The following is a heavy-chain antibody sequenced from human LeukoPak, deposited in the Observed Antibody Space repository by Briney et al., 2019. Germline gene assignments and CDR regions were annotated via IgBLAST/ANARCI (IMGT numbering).Heavy chain of an antibody. V-gene: IGHV1-2*02. CDR1: GYTFTGYY. Sequence: ASVKVSCKASGYTFTGYYMHWVRQAPGQGLEWMGWINPNSGGTNYAQKFQGRVTMTRDTSISTAYMELSRLRSDDTAVYYCARGKGYSYGYLPFDYWGQGTLVTVSS. CDR3: ARGKGYSYGYLPFDY. J-gene: IGHJ4*02. D-gene: IGHD5-18*01. CDR2: INPNSGGT.